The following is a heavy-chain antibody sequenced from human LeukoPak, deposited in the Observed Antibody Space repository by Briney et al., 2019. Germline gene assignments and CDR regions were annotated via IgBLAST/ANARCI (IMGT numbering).Heavy chain of an antibody. CDR1: GYTFTSYD. CDR2: ISAYNGNT. J-gene: IGHJ4*02. CDR3: ARITIFGVVTGLIDY. V-gene: IGHV1-18*01. D-gene: IGHD3-3*01. Sequence: ASVKVSCEASGYTFTSYDISWVRQAPGQGLEWMGWISAYNGNTNYAQKLQGRVTMTTDTSTSTAYMELRSLRSDDTAVYYCARITIFGVVTGLIDYWGQGTLVTVSS.